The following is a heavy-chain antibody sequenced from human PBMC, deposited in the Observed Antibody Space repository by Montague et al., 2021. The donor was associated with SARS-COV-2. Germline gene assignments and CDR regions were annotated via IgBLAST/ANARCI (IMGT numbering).Heavy chain of an antibody. CDR3: ARGSEYYYHPSDY. J-gene: IGHJ4*01. CDR2: INSNGGT. V-gene: IGHV4-4*07. D-gene: IGHD2/OR15-2a*01. CDR1: GASMSGYH. Sequence: SETLSLTCTVSGASMSGYHWSWIRQPAGKALEWIGRINSNGGTTYNPSLKSRLTMSVDTSERQFSLKMTSVSAADTAIYYCARGSEYYYHPSDYWGHGNLVTVSS.